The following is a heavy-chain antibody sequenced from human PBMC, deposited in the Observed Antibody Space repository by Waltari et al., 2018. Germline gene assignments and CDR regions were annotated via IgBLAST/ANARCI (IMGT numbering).Heavy chain of an antibody. CDR2: IYYSGST. CDR3: ARGNGIAARLEDY. V-gene: IGHV4-59*11. Sequence: QVQLQESGPGLVKPSETLSLTCTVPGGSISSHYWSWIRQPPGKGLEWIGYIYYSGSTNYNPSLKSRVTISVDTSKNQFSLKLSSVTAADTAVYYCARGNGIAARLEDYWGQGTLVTVSS. CDR1: GGSISSHY. D-gene: IGHD6-6*01. J-gene: IGHJ4*02.